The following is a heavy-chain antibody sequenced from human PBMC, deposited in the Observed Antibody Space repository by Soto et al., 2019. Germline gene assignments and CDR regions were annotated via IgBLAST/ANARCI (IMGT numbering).Heavy chain of an antibody. Sequence: QVQLVQSGAEVKKPGSSVKVSCTASGGTFSSYAISWVRQAPGQGLEWMGGIIPIFGTANYAQKFQGGVTIPADESAGTAYVELGSLRAEDTAVYYCARDGVTIFGVVRYFDYWGQGTLVTVSP. CDR1: GGTFSSYA. J-gene: IGHJ4*02. CDR2: IIPIFGTA. V-gene: IGHV1-69*19. D-gene: IGHD3-3*01. CDR3: ARDGVTIFGVVRYFDY.